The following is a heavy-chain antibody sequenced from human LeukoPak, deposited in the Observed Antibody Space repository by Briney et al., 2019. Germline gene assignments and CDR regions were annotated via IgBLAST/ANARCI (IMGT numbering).Heavy chain of an antibody. V-gene: IGHV3-21*01. CDR1: GFTFSSYS. J-gene: IGHJ6*02. Sequence: PGGSLRLSSAASGFTFSSYSVSWVRQAPGKGLEWVSCISSSSSYIIHADSVKGRFTISRDNAKNSLYLQMNSLRAEDTAVYYCTRESYYYGMDVWGQGNTVLVSS. CDR3: TRESYYYGMDV. CDR2: ISSSSSYI.